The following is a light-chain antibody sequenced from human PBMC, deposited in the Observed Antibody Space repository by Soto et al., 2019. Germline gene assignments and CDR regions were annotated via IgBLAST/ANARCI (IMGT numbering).Light chain of an antibody. Sequence: DIQMTQSPSTLSASVGDRVTITCRASQSISSWLAWYQQKPGKAPKLLIYKASSLESGVPSRFSGSGSGTEFTLTISSLQHDDFATYYCQQYNSYSWTFGQGNKVDIK. CDR2: KAS. CDR3: QQYNSYSWT. V-gene: IGKV1-5*03. J-gene: IGKJ1*01. CDR1: QSISSW.